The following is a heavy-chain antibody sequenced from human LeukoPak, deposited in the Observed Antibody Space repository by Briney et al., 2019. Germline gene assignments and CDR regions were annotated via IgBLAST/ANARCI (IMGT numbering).Heavy chain of an antibody. Sequence: SVKVSCKASGGTFSSYAISWVRQAPGQGREWMGRSIPIFGTANYAQKFQGRVTITTDESTSTAYMELSSLRSEDTAVYYCARERGIHLPKGGIDPWGQGTLVTVSS. J-gene: IGHJ5*02. CDR2: SIPIFGTA. CDR3: ARERGIHLPKGGIDP. CDR1: GGTFSSYA. V-gene: IGHV1-69*05. D-gene: IGHD5-18*01.